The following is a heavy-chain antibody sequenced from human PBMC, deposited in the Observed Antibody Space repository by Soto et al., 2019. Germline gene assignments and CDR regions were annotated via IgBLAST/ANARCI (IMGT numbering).Heavy chain of an antibody. J-gene: IGHJ6*02. CDR2: ISAYNGNT. V-gene: IGHV1-18*01. Sequence: ASVKVSCKASGYTFTSYGISWVRQAPGQGLEWMGWISAYNGNTNYAQKLQGRVTMTTDTSTSTAYMELRSLRSDDTAVYYCVRDSRGYYYDYYGMDVWGQGTTVTVSS. D-gene: IGHD5-18*01. CDR1: GYTFTSYG. CDR3: VRDSRGYYYDYYGMDV.